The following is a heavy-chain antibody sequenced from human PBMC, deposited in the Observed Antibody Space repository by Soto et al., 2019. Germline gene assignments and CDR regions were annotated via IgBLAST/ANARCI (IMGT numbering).Heavy chain of an antibody. CDR1: GGTFNRYA. CDR2: IIPIFGTA. CDR3: ARDGSSSWYKLDI. J-gene: IGHJ3*02. Sequence: QGQLVQAGGEGKKPGASGKVFLKASGGTFNRYAISWVRQAPGQGVEWMGGIIPIFGTANYAQKFQGRVTITADESTSTAYMELSSLRSEDTAVYYCARDGSSSWYKLDIWGQGTMVTVSS. D-gene: IGHD6-13*01. V-gene: IGHV1-69*01.